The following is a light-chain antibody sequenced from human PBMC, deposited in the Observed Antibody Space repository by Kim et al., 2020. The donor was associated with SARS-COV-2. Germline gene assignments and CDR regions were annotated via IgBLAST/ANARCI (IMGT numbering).Light chain of an antibody. Sequence: SYELTQPPSMSVSPGQTARITCSGNKLGDNYVSWYQQRPGQSPVVVIYQDSNRPSEIPERFSGSNSGNTATLTISGTQAMEEADYFCQAWDSGTAVFGGGTKVTVL. CDR3: QAWDSGTAV. CDR2: QDS. J-gene: IGLJ3*02. CDR1: KLGDNY. V-gene: IGLV3-1*01.